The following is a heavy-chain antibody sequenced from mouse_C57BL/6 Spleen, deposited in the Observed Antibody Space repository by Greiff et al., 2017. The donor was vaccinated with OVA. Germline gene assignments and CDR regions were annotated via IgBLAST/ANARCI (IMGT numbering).Heavy chain of an antibody. CDR2: IDPNSGGT. CDR1: GYTFTSYW. CDR3: EGGAVVHWYAMDY. J-gene: IGHJ4*01. D-gene: IGHD1-1*01. Sequence: VQLQQPGAELVKPGASVKLSCKASGYTFTSYWMHWVKQRPGRGLEWIGRIDPNSGGTKYNEKFKSKATLTVDKPSSTAYMQLSSLTSEESADYYCEGGAVVHWYAMDYWGQGTSVTVSS. V-gene: IGHV1-72*01.